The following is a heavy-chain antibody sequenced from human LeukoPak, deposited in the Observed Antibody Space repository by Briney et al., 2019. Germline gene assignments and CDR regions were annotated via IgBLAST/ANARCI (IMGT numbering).Heavy chain of an antibody. D-gene: IGHD1-1*01. Sequence: GRSLRLSCAASGFTFSSYAMHWVRQAPGKGLEWVAVISYDGSNKYYADSVKGRFTTSRDNSKNTLYLQMSSLRAEDTAVYYCMRDWVDYWNDYWGQGTLVTVSS. CDR2: ISYDGSNK. CDR3: MRDWVDYWNDY. CDR1: GFTFSSYA. J-gene: IGHJ4*02. V-gene: IGHV3-30-3*01.